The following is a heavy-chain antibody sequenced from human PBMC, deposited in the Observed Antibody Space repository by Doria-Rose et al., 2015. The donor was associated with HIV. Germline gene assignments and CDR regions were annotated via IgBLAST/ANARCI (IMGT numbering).Heavy chain of an antibody. D-gene: IGHD6-13*01. CDR1: GVSLSSPGMG. Sequence: QITLKESGPVLVKPTETLTLTCTVSGVSLSSPGMGVSWIRQPPGKALEWLANIFSDDERSYKTPLKSRLTISRGTYNSQVVLTMTDMDPVDTATYYCARIKSSRWYHKYYFDFWGQGTLVIVSA. CDR2: IFSDDER. V-gene: IGHV2-26*01. CDR3: ARIKSSRWYHKYYFDF. J-gene: IGHJ4*02.